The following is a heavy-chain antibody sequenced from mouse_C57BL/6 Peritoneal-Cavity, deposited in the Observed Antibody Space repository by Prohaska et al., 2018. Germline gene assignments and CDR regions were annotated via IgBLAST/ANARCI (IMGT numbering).Heavy chain of an antibody. D-gene: IGHD2-4*01. Sequence: QVQLKESGPGLVAPSQSLSITCTVSGFSLTSYGVHWVRQPPGQGLEWLVVIWSDGSTNYNVALKYRRSISKDNSKSQVFLKMNSLQTDDTARYYWARDYDWYFDVWGTGTTVTVSS. CDR1: GFSLTSYG. V-gene: IGHV2-6*03. J-gene: IGHJ1*03. CDR2: IWSDGST. CDR3: ARDYDWYFDV.